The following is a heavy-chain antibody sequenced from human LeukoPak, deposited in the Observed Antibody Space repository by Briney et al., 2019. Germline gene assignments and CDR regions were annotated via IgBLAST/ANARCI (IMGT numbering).Heavy chain of an antibody. CDR3: VRDVYGDYRGFYDY. J-gene: IGHJ4*02. CDR2: INPSGGST. D-gene: IGHD4-17*01. CDR1: GYTFTSSY. Sequence: GASVKVSCKASGYTFTSSYMHWVRQAPGQGLEWMGIINPSGGSTSYAPKFRGRVTMTRDTSTSTVYMELSSLRSEDTAVYYCVRDVYGDYRGFYDYWGQGTLVIVSS. V-gene: IGHV1-46*01.